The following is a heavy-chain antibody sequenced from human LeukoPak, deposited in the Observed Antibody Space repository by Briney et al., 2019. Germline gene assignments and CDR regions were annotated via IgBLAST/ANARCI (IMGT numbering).Heavy chain of an antibody. CDR1: GGSFSGYY. CDR2: INHSGST. D-gene: IGHD3-22*01. V-gene: IGHV4-34*01. Sequence: SETLSLTCAVYGGSFSGYYWSWIRQPPGKGLEWIGEINHSGSTNYNPSLKSLVTISVDTSKNQFSLKLSSVTAADTAVYYCARGGPYYDSSGYYFDYWGQGTLVTVSS. J-gene: IGHJ4*02. CDR3: ARGGPYYDSSGYYFDY.